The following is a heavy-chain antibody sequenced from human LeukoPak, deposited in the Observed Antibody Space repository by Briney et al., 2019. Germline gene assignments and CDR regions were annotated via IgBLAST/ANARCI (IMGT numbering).Heavy chain of an antibody. Sequence: GGSLRLSCAASGFTFSDAWMSWVRQAPGKGLEWVGRIKSKTDGGTTDYAAPVKGRFTISRDDSKSFAYLQMNSLKTEDTAVYFCTRDGGLGYYYYYMDVWGKGTTVTVSS. V-gene: IGHV3-15*01. CDR1: GFTFSDAW. CDR3: TRDGGLGYYYYYMDV. J-gene: IGHJ6*03. CDR2: IKSKTDGGTT. D-gene: IGHD3-16*01.